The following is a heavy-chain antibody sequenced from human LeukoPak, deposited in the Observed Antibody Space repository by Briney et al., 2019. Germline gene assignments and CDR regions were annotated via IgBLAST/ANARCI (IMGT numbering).Heavy chain of an antibody. CDR2: IIPIFGTA. D-gene: IGHD2-2*01. CDR1: GGTFSSYA. Sequence: ASVKVSCKASGGTFSSYAISWVRQAPGQGLEWMGGIIPIFGTANYAQKFQGRVTITADESTSTAYMELSSLRSEDTAVYYCARRAREWVVPAATEEDWFDPWGQGTLVTVSS. J-gene: IGHJ5*02. V-gene: IGHV1-69*13. CDR3: ARRAREWVVPAATEEDWFDP.